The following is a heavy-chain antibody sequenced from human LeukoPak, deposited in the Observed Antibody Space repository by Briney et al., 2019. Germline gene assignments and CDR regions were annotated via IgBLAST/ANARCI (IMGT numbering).Heavy chain of an antibody. CDR2: ISSSGSSI. V-gene: IGHV3-11*04. CDR1: GFTFSDDY. D-gene: IGHD6-13*01. Sequence: GGSLRLSCAASGFTFSDDYMSWIRQAPGKWLEWVSYISSSGSSIYYGDSVKGRFTISRDNAKNSLYLPMNSLRADDTAMYYCARLKYTSSWHYFFDDWGQGTLVTVSS. J-gene: IGHJ4*02. CDR3: ARLKYTSSWHYFFDD.